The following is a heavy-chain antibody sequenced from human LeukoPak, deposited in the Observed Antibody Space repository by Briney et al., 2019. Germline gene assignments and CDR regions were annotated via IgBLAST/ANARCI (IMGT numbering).Heavy chain of an antibody. V-gene: IGHV4-59*08. CDR3: ARHMRRAFPGYAFDT. CDR1: GGSISSHY. J-gene: IGHJ3*02. Sequence: LSWTLSLTCPVAGGSISSHYWSWLRQPPGKELEGIGDIYYSGSTNYNPSLKSRVTISVDTSKNQFSLKLSSGTAADTAVYYCARHMRRAFPGYAFDTWGQGTMVSVSS. D-gene: IGHD2-2*01. CDR2: IYYSGST.